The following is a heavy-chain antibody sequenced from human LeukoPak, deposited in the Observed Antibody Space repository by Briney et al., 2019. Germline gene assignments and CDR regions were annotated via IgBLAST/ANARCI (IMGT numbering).Heavy chain of an antibody. D-gene: IGHD3-22*01. CDR3: ARGLVVVITTGLWFDP. J-gene: IGHJ5*02. CDR1: GFTFSSYA. Sequence: GGSLRLSCAAPGFTFSSYAMHWVRQAPGKGLEWVAVISYDGSNKYYADSVKGRFTISRDNSKNTLYLQMNSLRAEDTAVYYCARGLVVVITTGLWFDPWGQGTLVTVSS. CDR2: ISYDGSNK. V-gene: IGHV3-30*01.